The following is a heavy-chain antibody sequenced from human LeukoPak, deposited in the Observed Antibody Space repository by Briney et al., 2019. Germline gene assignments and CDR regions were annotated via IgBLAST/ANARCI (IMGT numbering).Heavy chain of an antibody. J-gene: IGHJ4*02. CDR3: AKRADPDRYFDY. CDR2: RNSGSI. CDR1: GFTFDDYA. V-gene: IGHV3-9*01. Sequence: GGSLRLSCAASGFTFDDYAVHWARQAPGKGLEWVSGRNSGSIGYADSVKGRFTISRDNAKNSLYPQMNSLRAEDTALYYCAKRADPDRYFDYWGQGTLVTVSS.